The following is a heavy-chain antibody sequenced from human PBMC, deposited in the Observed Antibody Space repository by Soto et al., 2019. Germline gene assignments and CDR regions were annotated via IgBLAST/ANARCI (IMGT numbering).Heavy chain of an antibody. Sequence: SETLSPTCTVSGASISSISYYRGWIRQPPGKGLEWIGSIYYSGSTYYNPSLKSRVTISVDTSKNQFSLKLSSVTAADTAVYYCACIFSGGYGYGFYYYGMDVWGQGTTVT. CDR2: IYYSGST. D-gene: IGHD5-18*01. V-gene: IGHV4-39*01. J-gene: IGHJ6*02. CDR3: ACIFSGGYGYGFYYYGMDV. CDR1: GASISSISYY.